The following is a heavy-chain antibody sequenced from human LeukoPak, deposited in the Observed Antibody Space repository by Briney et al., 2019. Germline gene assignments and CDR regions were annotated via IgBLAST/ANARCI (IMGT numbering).Heavy chain of an antibody. CDR2: MNPNSGNT. CDR3: ARGRITGTIHRNWFDP. J-gene: IGHJ5*02. Sequence: GASVKVSCKASGYTFTSYDINWVRQATGQGLEWMGWMNPNSGNTGYAQKFQGRVTITRNTPISTAYMELSSLRSEDTAVYYCARGRITGTIHRNWFDPWGQGTLVTVSS. D-gene: IGHD1-7*01. CDR1: GYTFTSYD. V-gene: IGHV1-8*03.